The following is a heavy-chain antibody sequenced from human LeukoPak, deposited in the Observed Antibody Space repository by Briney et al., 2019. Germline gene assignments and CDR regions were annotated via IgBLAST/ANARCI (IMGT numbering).Heavy chain of an antibody. V-gene: IGHV4-34*01. CDR2: INHSGST. Sequence: SETLSLTCAVYGGSFSGYYWSWIRKPPGKGLEWIGEINHSGSTNYNPSLKSRVTISVDTSKNQFSLKLSSVTAADTAVYYCARGLLPYYYYYYGMDVWGQGTTVTVSS. CDR3: ARGLLPYYYYYYGMDV. CDR1: GGSFSGYY. J-gene: IGHJ6*02. D-gene: IGHD3-10*01.